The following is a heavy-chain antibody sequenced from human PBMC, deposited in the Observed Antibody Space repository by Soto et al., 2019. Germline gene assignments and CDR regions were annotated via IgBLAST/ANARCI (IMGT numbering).Heavy chain of an antibody. CDR1: GYTFTSYG. D-gene: IGHD1-26*01. V-gene: IGHV1-18*04. CDR2: ISAYNGNT. J-gene: IGHJ4*02. Sequence: ASVKVSCKASGYTFTSYGISWVRQAPGQGLEWMGWISAYNGNTNYAQKLQGRVTMTTDTSTSTAYMELRSLRSDDTAVYYCARDRRWYSGSYGYDFDYWGQGTLVTVSA. CDR3: ARDRRWYSGSYGYDFDY.